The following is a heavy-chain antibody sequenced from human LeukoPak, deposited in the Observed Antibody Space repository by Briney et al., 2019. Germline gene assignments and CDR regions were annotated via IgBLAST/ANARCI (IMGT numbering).Heavy chain of an antibody. CDR3: AREDFPHNWFDP. J-gene: IGHJ5*02. CDR2: INPNTGGT. Sequence: ASVNVSCKPSGYVFNYYFVHWLRQAPGQGPEWLGWINPNTGGTNYAQKFQGRVTMTTDTSITTAYMELTRLTSDDTAIYYCAREDFPHNWFDPWGQGSLVTVSS. CDR1: GYVFNYYF. V-gene: IGHV1-2*02. D-gene: IGHD3-3*01.